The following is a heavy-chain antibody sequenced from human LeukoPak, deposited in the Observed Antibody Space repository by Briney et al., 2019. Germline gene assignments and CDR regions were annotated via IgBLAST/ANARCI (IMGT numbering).Heavy chain of an antibody. Sequence: GGSLRLSCAASGFTFSNAWMSWVRQAPGKGLEWDGRIKSKTDGGTTDYAAPVKGRFTISRDNAKNSLYLQMNSLRAEDTAVYFCAREPSNYGDHYFDYWGQGTLVTVSS. CDR1: GFTFSNAW. CDR3: AREPSNYGDHYFDY. V-gene: IGHV3-15*01. J-gene: IGHJ4*02. CDR2: IKSKTDGGTT. D-gene: IGHD4-17*01.